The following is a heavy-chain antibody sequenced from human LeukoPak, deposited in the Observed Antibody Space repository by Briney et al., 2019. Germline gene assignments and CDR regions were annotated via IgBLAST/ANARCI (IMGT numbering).Heavy chain of an antibody. V-gene: IGHV4-31*03. CDR2: IYYSGST. Sequence: KASETLSLTCTVSGGSISSGGYYWSWIRQHPGKGLEWIGYIYYSGSTYYNPSLKSRVTISVDTSKNQFSLKLSSVTAADTAVYYCAREGDNYYGSGSYYVYWGQGTLVTAPS. D-gene: IGHD3-10*01. CDR3: AREGDNYYGSGSYYVY. J-gene: IGHJ4*02. CDR1: GGSISSGGYY.